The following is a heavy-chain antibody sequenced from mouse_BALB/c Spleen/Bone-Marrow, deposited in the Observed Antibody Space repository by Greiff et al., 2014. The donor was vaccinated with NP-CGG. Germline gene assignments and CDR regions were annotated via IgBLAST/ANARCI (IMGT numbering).Heavy chain of an antibody. D-gene: IGHD2-4*01. CDR2: IYPGSGST. Sequence: LQQSGSELVRPGASVKLSCKASGYTFTSYWMRWVKQRPGQGLEWIGTIYPGSGSTNYDEKFKSKATLTVDTSSSTAYMRLSCLTSEDSAVYYCTRGGVSYDYVGAWFAYWGQGTLVTVSA. J-gene: IGHJ3*01. V-gene: IGHV1S22*01. CDR3: TRGGVSYDYVGAWFAY. CDR1: GYTFTSYW.